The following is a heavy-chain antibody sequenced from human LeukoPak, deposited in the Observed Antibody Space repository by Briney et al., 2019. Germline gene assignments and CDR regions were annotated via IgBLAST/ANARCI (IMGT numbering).Heavy chain of an antibody. J-gene: IGHJ4*02. CDR1: GGSISGYY. Sequence: KPSETLSLTCTVSGGSISGYYWSWIRQPPGKGLEWIGYIYYSGSTNYNPSPKSRITISVDTSKNQFSLKLSSVTAADTAVYYCARSYCSTTSCSEFDYWGQGTLVTVSS. V-gene: IGHV4-59*01. CDR2: IYYSGST. CDR3: ARSYCSTTSCSEFDY. D-gene: IGHD2-2*01.